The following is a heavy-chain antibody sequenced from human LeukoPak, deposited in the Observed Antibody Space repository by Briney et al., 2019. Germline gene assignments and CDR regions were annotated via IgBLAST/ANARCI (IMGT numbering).Heavy chain of an antibody. J-gene: IGHJ6*03. CDR1: GGSISSSNW. CDR2: IYHSGST. V-gene: IGHV4-4*02. CDR3: ARDSSLGPPHYMDV. D-gene: IGHD1-26*01. Sequence: SETLSLTCAVSGGSISSSNWWSWVRQPPGKGLEWIGEIYHSGSTNYNPSLKSRVTISVDKSKNQFSLKLSSVTAADTAVYYCARDSSLGPPHYMDVWGKGTTVTVSS.